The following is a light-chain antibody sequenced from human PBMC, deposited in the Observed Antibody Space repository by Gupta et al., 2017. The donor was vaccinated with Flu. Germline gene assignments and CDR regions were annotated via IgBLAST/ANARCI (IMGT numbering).Light chain of an antibody. J-gene: IGLJ3*02. CDR2: STD. CDR3: VLYMGSGSWV. V-gene: IGLV8-61*01. CDR1: FGSVSTSYY. Sequence: VVTQEPSLSVSAGGTVTLTCGLAFGSVSTSYYPSWYQQTPGQAPRTLMYSTDTRSSGVPDRFSGSILGNKAALTITGAQADDESDYYCVLYMGSGSWVFGGGTKLTVL.